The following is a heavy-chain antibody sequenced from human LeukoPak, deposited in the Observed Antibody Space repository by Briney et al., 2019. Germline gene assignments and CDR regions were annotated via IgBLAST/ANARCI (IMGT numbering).Heavy chain of an antibody. V-gene: IGHV3-33*06. J-gene: IGHJ4*02. CDR1: GFTFSSYG. CDR3: AKEGYSGYDQGYFDY. Sequence: PGRSLRLSCAASGFTFSSYGMHWVRQAPGKGLEWVAVIWYDGSNKYYADSVKGRFTISRDNSKNTLYLQMNSLRAEDTAVYYCAKEGYSGYDQGYFDYWGQGTLVTVSS. D-gene: IGHD5-12*01. CDR2: IWYDGSNK.